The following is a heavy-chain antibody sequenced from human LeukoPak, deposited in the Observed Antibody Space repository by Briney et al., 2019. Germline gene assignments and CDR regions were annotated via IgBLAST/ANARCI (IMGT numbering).Heavy chain of an antibody. D-gene: IGHD5-12*01. CDR3: ARVSDGGYETYNWFDP. CDR1: GGTFSSYA. Sequence: SVKVSCKASGGTFSSYAISWVRQAPGQGLEWMGGIIPIFGTANYAQKFQGRVTITADESTSTAYMELSSLRSEDTAVYYCARVSDGGYETYNWFDPWGQGTLVTVSS. J-gene: IGHJ5*02. CDR2: IIPIFGTA. V-gene: IGHV1-69*13.